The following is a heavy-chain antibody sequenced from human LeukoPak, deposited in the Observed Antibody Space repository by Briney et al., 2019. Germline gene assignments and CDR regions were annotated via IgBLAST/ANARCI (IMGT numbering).Heavy chain of an antibody. Sequence: PGGSLRLSCAASGFTVSSNYMSWVRQAPGKGLEWVAVISYDGSNKYYADSVKGRFTISRDNSKNTLYLQMNSLRAEDTAVYYCAKDMISWGQGTLVTVSS. CDR2: ISYDGSNK. D-gene: IGHD3-22*01. V-gene: IGHV3-30*18. J-gene: IGHJ5*02. CDR1: GFTVSSNY. CDR3: AKDMIS.